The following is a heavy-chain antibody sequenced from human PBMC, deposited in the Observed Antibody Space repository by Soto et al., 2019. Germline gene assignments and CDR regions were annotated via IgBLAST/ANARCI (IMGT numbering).Heavy chain of an antibody. J-gene: IGHJ5*02. V-gene: IGHV1-2*02. CDR3: ARPNGYGAWFDP. CDR1: GYTFTGYY. D-gene: IGHD5-12*01. CDR2: INPTSGDT. Sequence: QVQLVQSGAEVKKPGASVKVSCRASGYTFTGYYIHWVRQAPGQGLEWMGWINPTSGDTNYAQKFQGRVTMTRDTSIYTAFMGLSRLTFDDTAVYYCARPNGYGAWFDPWGQGTLVTVSS.